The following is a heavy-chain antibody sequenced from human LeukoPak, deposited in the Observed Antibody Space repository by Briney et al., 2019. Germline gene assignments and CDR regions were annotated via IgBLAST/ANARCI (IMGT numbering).Heavy chain of an antibody. D-gene: IGHD6-6*01. CDR2: ISWNSGSI. CDR1: GFTFDDYA. Sequence: GGSLRLSCAASGFTFDDYAMHWVRQAPGKGLEWVSGISWNSGSIGYADSVKGRFTISRDNAKNSLYLQMNSLRAEDMALYYCAKGPSSSSVLLDYWGQGTLVTVSS. V-gene: IGHV3-9*03. J-gene: IGHJ4*02. CDR3: AKGPSSSSVLLDY.